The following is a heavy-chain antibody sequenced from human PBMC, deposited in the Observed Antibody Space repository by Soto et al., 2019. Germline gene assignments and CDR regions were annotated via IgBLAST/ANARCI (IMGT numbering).Heavy chain of an antibody. D-gene: IGHD5-18*01. Sequence: SETLSLTCTVSGGSISSYYWSWIRPPPGKGLEWIGYINNNGNTDYNPSLESRVTISVDTSKNQFSLTLNSVTAADTAVYYCARGGDSPYHNHEFDFWGQGTLVTVSS. J-gene: IGHJ4*02. CDR1: GGSISSYY. CDR3: ARGGDSPYHNHEFDF. V-gene: IGHV4-59*01. CDR2: INNNGNT.